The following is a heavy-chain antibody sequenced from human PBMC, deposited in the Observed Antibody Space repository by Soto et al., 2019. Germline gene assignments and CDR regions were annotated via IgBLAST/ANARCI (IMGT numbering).Heavy chain of an antibody. CDR1: GFTFRNYG. Sequence: QVQLVQSGGGVVQPGMSLRLSCEGSGFTFRNYGMHWVRQAPDKGLEWVAAIWSDASRQLYADSVEGRFTVSRDQSKNTLYLQMNNLRVEDTGIYYCAKDNDDVGFQSWSPGFWGQGTLVIVSS. D-gene: IGHD1-1*01. J-gene: IGHJ4*02. CDR2: IWSDASRQ. V-gene: IGHV3-33*03. CDR3: AKDNDDVGFQSWSPGF.